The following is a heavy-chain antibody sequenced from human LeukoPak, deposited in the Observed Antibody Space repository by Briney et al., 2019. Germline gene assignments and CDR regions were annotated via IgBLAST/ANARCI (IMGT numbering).Heavy chain of an antibody. CDR3: AKDSTGYSYGPEDY. CDR1: GFTFSSYG. CDR2: ISYDGSNK. J-gene: IGHJ4*02. V-gene: IGHV3-30*18. Sequence: GGSLRLSCAASGFTFSSYGMHWVRQAPGKGLEWVAVISYDGSNKYYADSVKGRLTISRDNSKNTLYLQMNSLRAEDTAVYYCAKDSTGYSYGPEDYWGQGTLVTVSS. D-gene: IGHD5-18*01.